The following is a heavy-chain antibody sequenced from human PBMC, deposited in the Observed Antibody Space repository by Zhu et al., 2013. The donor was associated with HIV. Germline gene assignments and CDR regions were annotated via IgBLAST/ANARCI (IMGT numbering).Heavy chain of an antibody. CDR3: ARGVPYYYDSSGYYGPLGWYFDL. V-gene: IGHV1-69*12. CDR2: IIPIFGTA. CDR1: GGTFSSYA. D-gene: IGHD3-22*01. Sequence: QVQLVQSGAEVKKPGSSVKVSCKASGGTFSSYAISWVRQAPGQGLEWMGGIIPIFGTANYAQKFQGRVTITADESTSTAYMELSSLRSEDTAVYYCARGVPYYYDSSGYYGPLGWYFDLWGRGTLVTVSS. J-gene: IGHJ2*01.